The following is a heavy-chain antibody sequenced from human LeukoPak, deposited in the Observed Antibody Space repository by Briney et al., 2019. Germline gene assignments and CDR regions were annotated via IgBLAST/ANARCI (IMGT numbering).Heavy chain of an antibody. V-gene: IGHV3-23*01. J-gene: IGHJ4*02. CDR1: GFTFSSYG. CDR2: ISGGGVST. CDR3: AKASGYCYDSSGSTTDDY. Sequence: GGSLRLSCAASGFTFSSYGMSWVRQAPGEGLEWVSGISGGGVSTFYADSVKGRFTISRDNSKNTLYLQMNSLRAEDTAIYYCAKASGYCYDSSGSTTDDYWGQGTLVTVSS. D-gene: IGHD3-22*01.